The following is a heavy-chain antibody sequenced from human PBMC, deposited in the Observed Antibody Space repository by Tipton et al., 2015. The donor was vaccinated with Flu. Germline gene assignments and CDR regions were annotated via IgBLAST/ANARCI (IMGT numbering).Heavy chain of an antibody. CDR3: AKDDCGAGPFYNGMDV. V-gene: IGHV4-59*01. D-gene: IGHD4/OR15-4a*01. CDR1: GASISNFC. Sequence: TLSLTCSVSGASISNFCWSWIRQPPGKGLEWIAYISYNGSPNYHPSLKSRVTISVNTSKNEFSLSLTSVTGADTAAYYCAKDDCGAGPFYNGMDVWGQGTTVTVSS. J-gene: IGHJ6*02. CDR2: ISYNGSP.